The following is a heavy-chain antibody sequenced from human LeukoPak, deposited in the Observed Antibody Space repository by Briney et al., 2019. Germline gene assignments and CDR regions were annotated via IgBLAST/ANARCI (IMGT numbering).Heavy chain of an antibody. Sequence: GGPLRLSCAASGFTFSSYGMHWVRQAPGKGLEWVAFIRYDGSNKYYADSVKGRFTISRDNSKNTLYLQMNSLRAEDTAVYYCAKDAPNYYGSGSYPDYWGQGTLVTVSS. CDR1: GFTFSSYG. CDR3: AKDAPNYYGSGSYPDY. V-gene: IGHV3-30*02. D-gene: IGHD3-10*01. J-gene: IGHJ4*02. CDR2: IRYDGSNK.